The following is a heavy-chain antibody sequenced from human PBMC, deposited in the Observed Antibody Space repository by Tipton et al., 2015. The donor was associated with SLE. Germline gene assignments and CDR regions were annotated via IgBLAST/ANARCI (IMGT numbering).Heavy chain of an antibody. V-gene: IGHV3-11*01. Sequence: SLRLSCEASGFNFREFYMSWVRQTPGKGLEWVSSISSAADYVHYADSVKGRFTISRDNTGNSLYLHMNSLWPEDTAIYYCAREVWGQWDYWGQGALLSVSS. CDR2: ISSAADYV. CDR3: AREVWGQWDY. J-gene: IGHJ4*02. D-gene: IGHD3-16*01. CDR1: GFNFREFY.